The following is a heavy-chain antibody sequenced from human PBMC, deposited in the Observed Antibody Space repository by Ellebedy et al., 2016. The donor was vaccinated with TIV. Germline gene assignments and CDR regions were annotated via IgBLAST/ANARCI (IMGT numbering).Heavy chain of an antibody. CDR2: ASDGGHGT. J-gene: IGHJ4*02. CDR3: AKVRVWYGDAVNS. V-gene: IGHV3-23*01. D-gene: IGHD3-10*01. CDR1: GFSFSTYA. Sequence: GESLKISCAASGFSFSTYAMIWVRQAPGKGLEWVSSASDGGHGTGYAASVEGRFTISRDHSQSTIYLQMDRLRADDTAVYYCAKVRVWYGDAVNSWGPGTRVTVSS.